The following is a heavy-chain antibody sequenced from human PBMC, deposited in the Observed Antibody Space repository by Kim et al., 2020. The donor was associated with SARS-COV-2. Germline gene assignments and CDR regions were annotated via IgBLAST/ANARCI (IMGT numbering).Heavy chain of an antibody. Sequence: GESLKISCTGSGYSFTNYWIGWVRQVPGKGLEWMGIIHPGDSDTTYSPSFQGQVTISADKSISTVYLQWNSLKASDTAMYYCARQWEQYYDYWGQGSLVTVSS. D-gene: IGHD1-26*01. J-gene: IGHJ4*02. CDR3: ARQWEQYYDY. V-gene: IGHV5-51*01. CDR2: IHPGDSDT. CDR1: GYSFTNYW.